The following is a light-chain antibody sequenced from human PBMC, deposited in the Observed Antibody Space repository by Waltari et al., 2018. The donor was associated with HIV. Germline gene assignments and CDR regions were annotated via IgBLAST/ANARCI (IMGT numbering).Light chain of an antibody. V-gene: IGKV4-1*01. CDR2: WAS. CDR3: QQYYSAPLN. CDR1: RSVLSTSDSKNY. J-gene: IGKJ4*01. Sequence: DIVMTQSPDSLTVSLGARHPFNCRSSRSVLSTSDSKNYLAWYQKKPGQPPKLLLSWASTRESGVPDRFIGSGSGTDFTLTISSLQAEDVAVYYCQQYYSAPLNFGGGTKVEIK.